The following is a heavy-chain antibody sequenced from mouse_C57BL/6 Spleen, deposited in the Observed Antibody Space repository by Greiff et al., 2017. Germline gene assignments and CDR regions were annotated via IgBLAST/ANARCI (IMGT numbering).Heavy chain of an antibody. Sequence: EVKVEESGGGLVQPGGSMKLSCVASGFTFSNYWMNWVRQSPEKGLEWVAQIRLKSDNYATHYAESVKGRFTISRDDSKSSVYLQMNNLRAEDTGIYYCTVPYDYDEGWYFDVWGTGTTVTVSS. CDR2: IRLKSDNYAT. CDR3: TVPYDYDEGWYFDV. V-gene: IGHV6-3*01. D-gene: IGHD2-4*01. CDR1: GFTFSNYW. J-gene: IGHJ1*03.